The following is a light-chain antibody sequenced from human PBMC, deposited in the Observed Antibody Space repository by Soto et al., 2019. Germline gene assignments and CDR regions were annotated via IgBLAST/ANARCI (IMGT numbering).Light chain of an antibody. CDR2: AAS. V-gene: IGKV1-39*01. Sequence: DITMTPSPSSLSATICDTVPITCRASQTISSYLNWYQQKSGRAPELLVYAASNLQSGVPSRFTGSVSGTHFTLTISGLEPADFATYYCQQSYNTPITFGQGTRLEIK. CDR1: QTISSY. CDR3: QQSYNTPIT. J-gene: IGKJ5*01.